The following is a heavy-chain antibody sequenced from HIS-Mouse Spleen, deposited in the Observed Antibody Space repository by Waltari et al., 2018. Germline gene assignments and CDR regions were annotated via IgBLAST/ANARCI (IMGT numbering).Heavy chain of an antibody. CDR3: ARDLSSSFDY. J-gene: IGHJ4*02. CDR1: GYTFTGYY. D-gene: IGHD6-6*01. CDR2: VNPNRGGT. V-gene: IGHV1-2*02. Sequence: QVQLVQSGAEVKKPGASVKVSCKASGYTFTGYYMHWVRQAPGQGLEWMGWVNPNRGGTNYAQKVQGRVTMTRDTSISTAYMELSRLRSDDTAVYYCARDLSSSFDYWGQGTLVTVSS.